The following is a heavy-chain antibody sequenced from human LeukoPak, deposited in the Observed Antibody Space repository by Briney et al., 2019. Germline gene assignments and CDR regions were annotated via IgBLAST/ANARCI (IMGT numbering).Heavy chain of an antibody. CDR1: GFTFDDYA. CDR2: ISWNSDNI. J-gene: IGHJ4*02. Sequence: PGRSLRLSCAASGFTFDDYATHWVRQAPGKGLEWVSSISWNSDNIGYTDSVKGRFTISRDNAKNSLYLQMNSLRTEDTALYYCAKVGCSGGSCYSPPDYSGYAYFDYWGQGTLVTVSS. CDR3: AKVGCSGGSCYSPPDYSGYAYFDY. V-gene: IGHV3-9*01. D-gene: IGHD2-15*01.